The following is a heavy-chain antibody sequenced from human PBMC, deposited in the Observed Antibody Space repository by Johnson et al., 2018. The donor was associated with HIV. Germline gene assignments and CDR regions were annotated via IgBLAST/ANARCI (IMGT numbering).Heavy chain of an antibody. D-gene: IGHD1-14*01. CDR2: IKSKTDGGTT. Sequence: VQLVESGGGLIQPGGSLRLSCAASGFTVSSNYMSWVRQAPGKGLEWVGRIKSKTDGGTTDYPAPVKGRFTISRDDSKNTLYLQMNSLKTEDTAVYYCTTEIGFSSLPPPVGHAFDIWGQGTMVTVSS. J-gene: IGHJ3*02. CDR1: GFTVSSNY. CDR3: TTEIGFSSLPPPVGHAFDI. V-gene: IGHV3-15*01.